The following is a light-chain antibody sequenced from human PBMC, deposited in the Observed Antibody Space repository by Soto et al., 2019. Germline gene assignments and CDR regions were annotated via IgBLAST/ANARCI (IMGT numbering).Light chain of an antibody. CDR1: QTISSW. Sequence: QMDQSPSTPAGSVGDRVTITWRASQTISSWLAWYQQKPGKAPKLLIYKASTLKSGVPSRFSGSGSGTEFTLTISSLQPDDFATYYCQHYNSYSEAFGQGTKVDIK. CDR2: KAS. J-gene: IGKJ1*01. CDR3: QHYNSYSEA. V-gene: IGKV1-5*03.